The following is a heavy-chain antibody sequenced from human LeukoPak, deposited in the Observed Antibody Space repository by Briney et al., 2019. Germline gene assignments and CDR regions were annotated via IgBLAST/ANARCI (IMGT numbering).Heavy chain of an antibody. V-gene: IGHV4-34*01. Sequence: SETLSLTYAVYGGSFSGYYWSWIRQPPGKGLEWIGEINHSGSTNYNPSLKSRVTTSVDTSKNQFSLKLSSVTAADTAVYYCARGRIQLWARGYAFDIWGQGTMVTVSS. CDR3: ARGRIQLWARGYAFDI. CDR1: GGSFSGYY. J-gene: IGHJ3*02. CDR2: INHSGST. D-gene: IGHD5-18*01.